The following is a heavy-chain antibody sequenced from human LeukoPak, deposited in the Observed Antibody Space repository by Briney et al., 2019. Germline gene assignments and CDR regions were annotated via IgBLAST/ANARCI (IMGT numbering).Heavy chain of an antibody. CDR1: GFTFSSYW. Sequence: PGGSLRLSCAASGFTFSSYWMSWVRQAPGKGLEWVANIKQDGSEKYYVDSVKGRFTISRDNAKNSLYLQMNSLRAEDTAVYYCARGARYFDWLSFRYYYYYMDVWGKGTTVTISS. V-gene: IGHV3-7*01. J-gene: IGHJ6*03. D-gene: IGHD3-9*01. CDR3: ARGARYFDWLSFRYYYYYMDV. CDR2: IKQDGSEK.